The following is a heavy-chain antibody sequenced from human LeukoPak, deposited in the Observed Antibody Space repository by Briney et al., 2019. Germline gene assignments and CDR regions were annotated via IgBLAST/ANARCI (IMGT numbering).Heavy chain of an antibody. CDR2: ISFDGTNK. CDR3: VRADCSSTSCYGLDY. D-gene: IGHD2-2*01. J-gene: IGHJ4*02. Sequence: GGSLRLSCVASGFAFKTYALHWVRQAPGKGLEWVAVISFDGTNKYYSDSVKGRFIISRDNSKNTLFVQMNSLRVEDTAVYYCVRADCSSTSCYGLDYWGQGTLVTVSS. CDR1: GFAFKTYA. V-gene: IGHV3-30-3*01.